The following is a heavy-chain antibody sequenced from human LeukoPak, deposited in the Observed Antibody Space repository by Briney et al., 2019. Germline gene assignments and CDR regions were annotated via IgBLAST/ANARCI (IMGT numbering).Heavy chain of an antibody. CDR2: ISAYNGNT. J-gene: IGHJ5*02. CDR3: ARVETIAAAGNWFDP. D-gene: IGHD6-13*01. Sequence: ASVKVPCKASGYTFTSYGISWVRQAPGQGLEWMGWISAYNGNTNYAQKLQGRVTMTTDTSTSTAYMELRSLRSDDTAVYYCARVETIAAAGNWFDPWGQGTLVTVSS. V-gene: IGHV1-18*01. CDR1: GYTFTSYG.